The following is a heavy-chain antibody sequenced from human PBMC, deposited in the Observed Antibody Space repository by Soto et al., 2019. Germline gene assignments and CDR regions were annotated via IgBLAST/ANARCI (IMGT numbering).Heavy chain of an antibody. J-gene: IGHJ6*02. Sequence: SETLSLTCAVYGGSFSGYYWCWIRQPPGKGMEWIGEINHSGSTNYNPSLKSRVTISVDTSKNQLSLKLRSVTAADTAVYYCARGSGVFGGSYYYYYYGMDVWGQGTTVT. CDR3: ARGSGVFGGSYYYYYYGMDV. CDR2: INHSGST. D-gene: IGHD3-3*01. V-gene: IGHV4-34*01. CDR1: GGSFSGYY.